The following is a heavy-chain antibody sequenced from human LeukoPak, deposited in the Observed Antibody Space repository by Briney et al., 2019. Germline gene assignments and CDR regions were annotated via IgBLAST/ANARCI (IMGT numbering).Heavy chain of an antibody. J-gene: IGHJ5*02. Sequence: ASVKVSCKASGYTFTSYYMHWVRQAPGQGLEWMGIINPSGGSTSYAQKFQGRVTMTRDMSTSTVYMELSSLRSEDTAVYYCARVASIAVAGKKGFDPWGQGTLVTVSS. CDR1: GYTFTSYY. V-gene: IGHV1-46*01. D-gene: IGHD6-19*01. CDR3: ARVASIAVAGKKGFDP. CDR2: INPSGGST.